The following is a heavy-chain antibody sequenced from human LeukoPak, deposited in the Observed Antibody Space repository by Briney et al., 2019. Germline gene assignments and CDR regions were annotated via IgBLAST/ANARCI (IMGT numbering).Heavy chain of an antibody. Sequence: PSETLSLTCTVSGGSISSGDYYWSWIRQPPGTGLEWIGYIYYGGSTYYNPSLKSRVTISVDTSKNQFSLKLSSVTAADTAVYYCAANGVLRYFDWLFTYYWYFDLWGRGTLVTVSS. CDR3: AANGVLRYFDWLFTYYWYFDL. J-gene: IGHJ2*01. CDR1: GGSISSGDYY. D-gene: IGHD3-9*01. CDR2: IYYGGST. V-gene: IGHV4-30-4*01.